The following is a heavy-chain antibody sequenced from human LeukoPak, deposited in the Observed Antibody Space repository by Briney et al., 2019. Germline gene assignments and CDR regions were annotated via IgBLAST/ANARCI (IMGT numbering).Heavy chain of an antibody. CDR3: ARDNYAGANWFDP. V-gene: IGHV1-69*05. D-gene: IGHD1-7*01. J-gene: IGHJ5*02. CDR1: GDTFSSYA. CDR2: IIPIFGTA. Sequence: SVKVSCKASGDTFSSYAISWVRQAPGQGLEWMGGIIPIFGTANYAQKFQDRVTITTDESTSTAYMELSSLRSEDTAVYYCARDNYAGANWFDPWGQGTLVTVSS.